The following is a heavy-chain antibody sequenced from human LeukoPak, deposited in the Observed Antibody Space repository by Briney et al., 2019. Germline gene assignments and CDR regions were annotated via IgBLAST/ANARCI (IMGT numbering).Heavy chain of an antibody. Sequence: GGSLRLSCAASGFTFSSYEMHWVRQAPGKGLEWVSYISSSGSTIYYADSVKGRFTISRDNAKNSLYLQMNSLRAEDTALYYCARDSTGSYSWGQGTMVTVSS. V-gene: IGHV3-48*03. J-gene: IGHJ3*01. CDR3: ARDSTGSYS. CDR2: ISSSGSTI. D-gene: IGHD1-26*01. CDR1: GFTFSSYE.